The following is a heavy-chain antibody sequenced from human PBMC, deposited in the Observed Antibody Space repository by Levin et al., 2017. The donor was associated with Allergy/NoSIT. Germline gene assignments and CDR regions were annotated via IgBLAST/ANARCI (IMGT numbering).Heavy chain of an antibody. CDR2: IYTSGST. J-gene: IGHJ4*02. D-gene: IGHD4-17*01. V-gene: IGHV4-61*02. CDR1: GGSISSGSYY. Sequence: SETLSLTYTVSGGSISSGSYYWSWIRQPAGKGLEWIGRIYTSGSTNYNPSLKSRVTISVDTSKNQFSLKLSSVTAADTAVYYCARVWGYGDYFDYWGQGTLVTVSS. CDR3: ARVWGYGDYFDY.